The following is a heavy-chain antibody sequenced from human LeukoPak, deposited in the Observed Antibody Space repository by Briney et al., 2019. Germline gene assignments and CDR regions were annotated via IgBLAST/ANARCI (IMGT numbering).Heavy chain of an antibody. CDR1: GYTFDDYG. J-gene: IGHJ3*02. CDR2: INWNGGST. D-gene: IGHD6-13*01. CDR3: ARDRIAAAGTDAFDI. Sequence: GGSLRFSCAASGYTFDDYGMSWVRQAPGKGLEWVSGINWNGGSTGYADSVKGRFTISRDNAKNSLYLQMNSLRAEDTALYYCARDRIAAAGTDAFDIWGQGTMVTVSS. V-gene: IGHV3-20*04.